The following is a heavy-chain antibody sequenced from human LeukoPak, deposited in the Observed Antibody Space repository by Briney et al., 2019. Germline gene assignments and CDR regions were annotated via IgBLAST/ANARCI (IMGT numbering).Heavy chain of an antibody. V-gene: IGHV4-34*01. CDR2: INHSGST. J-gene: IGHJ4*02. CDR3: ARDSSGYYYSRFDY. Sequence: SETLSLTCAVYGGSFSGYYWSWIRQPPGKGLEWIGEINHSGSTNYNPSLKSRVTISVDTSKNQFSLKLSSVTAADTAVYYCARDSSGYYYSRFDYWGQGTLVTVSS. D-gene: IGHD3-22*01. CDR1: GGSFSGYY.